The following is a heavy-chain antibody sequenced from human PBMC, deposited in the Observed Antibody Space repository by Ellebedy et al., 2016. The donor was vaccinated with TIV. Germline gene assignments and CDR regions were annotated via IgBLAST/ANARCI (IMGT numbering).Heavy chain of an antibody. D-gene: IGHD3-10*01. CDR2: IYYSGST. CDR3: ASLSYYYGSVSRHSFDY. CDR1: GGSISSYY. V-gene: IGHV4-59*08. Sequence: SETLSLTCTVSGGSISSYYWSWIRQPPGKGLEWIGYIYYSGSTNYNPSLQSRVTISVDTSKNQFSLKLSSVTAADTALYYCASLSYYYGSVSRHSFDYWGQGTLVTVSS. J-gene: IGHJ4*02.